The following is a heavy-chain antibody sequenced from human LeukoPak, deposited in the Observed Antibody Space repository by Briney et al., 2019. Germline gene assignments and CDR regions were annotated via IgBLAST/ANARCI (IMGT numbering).Heavy chain of an antibody. CDR3: AREGAARNFDY. V-gene: IGHV4-61*02. Sequence: SETLSLTCTVSGGSVSSGTYYWTWIRQPAGKGLEWIGRIYTSGSTNFNPSLKSRVSISLDTSQNQFSLKVGTVTAADTAVYYCAREGAARNFDYWGQGILVTVSS. D-gene: IGHD6-6*01. CDR2: IYTSGST. J-gene: IGHJ4*02. CDR1: GGSVSSGTYY.